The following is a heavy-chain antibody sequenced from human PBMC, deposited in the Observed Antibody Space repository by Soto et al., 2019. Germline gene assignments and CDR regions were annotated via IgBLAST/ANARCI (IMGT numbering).Heavy chain of an antibody. Sequence: QITLNESGPTQVKPRQTLTLTCTFSGFSLTTSGVGVGWIRQSPGKAPEWLALIYWDDDKRYSPSMKSRLNITKDNSKNQVVLTMADLDPADTVTYYCAHRVLRTVFGLVTTTAIYFDFWGQGTPVAVSS. J-gene: IGHJ4*02. CDR1: GFSLTTSGVG. D-gene: IGHD3-3*01. CDR3: AHRVLRTVFGLVTTTAIYFDF. CDR2: IYWDDDK. V-gene: IGHV2-5*02.